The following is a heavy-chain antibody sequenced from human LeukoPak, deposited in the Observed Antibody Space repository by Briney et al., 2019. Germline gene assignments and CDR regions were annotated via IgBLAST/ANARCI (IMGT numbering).Heavy chain of an antibody. Sequence: GGSLRLSCVASGVTFSRYASNWVRQAPGKGLEWVSAISATGRRTDYAGSVKGRFSISRDNSKNTLYLQMHSLRAEDTAVYYCAINLRGGYNYGHGDYWGQGTLVTVSS. J-gene: IGHJ4*02. CDR3: AINLRGGYNYGHGDY. V-gene: IGHV3-23*01. CDR2: ISATGRRT. D-gene: IGHD5-18*01. CDR1: GVTFSRYA.